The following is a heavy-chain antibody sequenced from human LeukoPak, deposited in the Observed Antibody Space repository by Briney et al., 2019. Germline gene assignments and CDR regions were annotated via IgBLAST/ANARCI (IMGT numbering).Heavy chain of an antibody. Sequence: SQTLSLTCTVSGDSISSGGYYWSWIRQSPGKGLEWIGYIYHSGSTYYNPSLRDRVTISVDRSKNQFSLKLSSVTAADTAMYFCARNPTKNRFFDYWGQGTLVTASS. CDR1: GDSISSGGYY. D-gene: IGHD1-1*01. V-gene: IGHV4-30-2*06. CDR2: IYHSGST. J-gene: IGHJ4*02. CDR3: ARNPTKNRFFDY.